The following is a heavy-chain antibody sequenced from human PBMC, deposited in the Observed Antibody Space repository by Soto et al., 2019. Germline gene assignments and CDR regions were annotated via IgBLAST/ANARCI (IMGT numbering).Heavy chain of an antibody. CDR2: ISGSGGSA. J-gene: IGHJ3*01. D-gene: IGHD6-19*01. CDR3: VREGSGWNSRGSFDF. CDR1: GFTFTNFA. Sequence: EVQLWESGGGLVVPGGSLRLSCAASGFTFTNFAMNWVRQTPGYVLECVSVISGSGGSAYYADSVQGRFTIYRDNSKNTLYMQMNSLIDEDTVIYYCVREGSGWNSRGSFDFWGRETMVTV. V-gene: IGHV3-23*01.